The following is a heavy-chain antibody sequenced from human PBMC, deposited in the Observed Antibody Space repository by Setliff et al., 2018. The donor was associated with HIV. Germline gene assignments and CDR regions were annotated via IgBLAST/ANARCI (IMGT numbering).Heavy chain of an antibody. J-gene: IGHJ4*02. Sequence: SETLSLTCTVSGGSTSSGSYYWSWIRQPAGKGLEWIGHIYTSGNTNYNPSLKSRVTISVDTSNNQFSVKLTSVTPADTALYYCARGGASSKYFDSWGQGTLVTVSS. V-gene: IGHV4-61*09. CDR3: ARGGASSKYFDS. CDR1: GGSTSSGSYY. CDR2: IYTSGNT. D-gene: IGHD2-15*01.